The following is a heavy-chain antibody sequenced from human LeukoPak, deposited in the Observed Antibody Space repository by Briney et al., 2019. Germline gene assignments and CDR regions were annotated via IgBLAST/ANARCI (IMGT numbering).Heavy chain of an antibody. D-gene: IGHD6-19*01. J-gene: IGHJ4*02. CDR1: GYTFTSYG. Sequence: ASVKVSCKASGYTFTSYGISWVRQAPGQGLEWMGWISAYNGNTNYAQKLQGRVTMTTDTSTSTAYMELRSLRSDDTAVYYYARRGQWLINNPFDYWGQGTLVTVSS. CDR3: ARRGQWLINNPFDY. V-gene: IGHV1-18*04. CDR2: ISAYNGNT.